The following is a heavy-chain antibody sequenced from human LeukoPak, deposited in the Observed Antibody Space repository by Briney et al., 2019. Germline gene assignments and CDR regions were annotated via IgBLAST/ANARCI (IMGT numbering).Heavy chain of an antibody. J-gene: IGHJ4*02. CDR2: ISAYNGNT. Sequence: ASVKVSFKSSGYTFTIYGISWVRQAPGQGLEWMGWISAYNGNTNYTQKLQGRVTITTDTSTSTAYMELRSLRSDDTAVYYCALDDRGSYSFDYWGQGTLVTVSS. CDR3: ALDDRGSYSFDY. CDR1: GYTFTIYG. D-gene: IGHD1-26*01. V-gene: IGHV1-18*01.